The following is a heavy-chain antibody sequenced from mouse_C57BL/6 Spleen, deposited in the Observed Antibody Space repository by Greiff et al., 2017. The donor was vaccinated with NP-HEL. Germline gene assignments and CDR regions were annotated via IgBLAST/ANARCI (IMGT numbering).Heavy chain of an antibody. V-gene: IGHV1-9*01. J-gene: IGHJ4*01. CDR3: ARTDCGSGPLYAMDY. CDR2: ILPGSGGT. D-gene: IGHD1-1*01. CDR1: GYTFTGYW. Sequence: VQLQESGAELMKPGASVKLSCKATGYTFTGYWIEWVKQRPGHGLEWIGEILPGSGGTNYNEKFKGKATFTADTSSNTAYMQLSSLTTEASANSYCARTDCGSGPLYAMDYWGQGTSVTGAS.